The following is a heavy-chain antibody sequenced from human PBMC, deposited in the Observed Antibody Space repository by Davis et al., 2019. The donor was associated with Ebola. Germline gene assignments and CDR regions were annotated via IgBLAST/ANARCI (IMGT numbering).Heavy chain of an antibody. CDR1: GGSISSYY. V-gene: IGHV4-4*07. J-gene: IGHJ4*02. Sequence: SETLSLTCTVSGGSISSYYWSWIRQPAGKGLEWIGRMYTSGSTNYNPSLKSRVTISVDTSKNQFSLKLSSVTAADTAVYYCARRGYYYDSSGYYGVYFDYWGQGTLVTVSS. D-gene: IGHD3-22*01. CDR3: ARRGYYYDSSGYYGVYFDY. CDR2: MYTSGST.